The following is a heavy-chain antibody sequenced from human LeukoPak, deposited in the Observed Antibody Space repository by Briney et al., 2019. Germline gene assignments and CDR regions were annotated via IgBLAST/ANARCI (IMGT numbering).Heavy chain of an antibody. CDR1: GGTFSSYA. CDR2: IIPIFGTA. Sequence: SVKVSCKASGGTFSSYAISWVRQAPGQGLEWMGGIIPIFGTANYAQKFQGRVMITADESTSTAYMELSSLRSEDTAVYYCARERHCSGGSCKPYYGMDVWGQGTTVTVSS. J-gene: IGHJ6*02. V-gene: IGHV1-69*13. D-gene: IGHD2-15*01. CDR3: ARERHCSGGSCKPYYGMDV.